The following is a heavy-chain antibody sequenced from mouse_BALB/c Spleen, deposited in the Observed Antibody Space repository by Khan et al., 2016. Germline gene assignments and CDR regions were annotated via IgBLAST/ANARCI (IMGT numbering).Heavy chain of an antibody. J-gene: IGHJ1*01. CDR2: ISYDGSN. Sequence: EVQLVESGPGLVKPSQSLSLTCSVTGYSITSGYYWNWIRQFPGNKLEWMGYISYDGSNNYNPSLKNRISITRDTSKNQFFLKLNSVTTEDTATYDCASGSYWYFDVWGAGTTVTVSS. V-gene: IGHV3-6*02. CDR3: ASGSYWYFDV. D-gene: IGHD1-1*02. CDR1: GYSITSGYY.